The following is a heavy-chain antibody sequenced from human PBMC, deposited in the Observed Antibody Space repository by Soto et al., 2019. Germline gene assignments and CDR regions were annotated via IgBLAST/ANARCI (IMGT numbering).Heavy chain of an antibody. CDR1: GGSFSVYY. CDR2: INHSGST. V-gene: IGHV4-34*01. D-gene: IGHD2-15*01. Sequence: PSETLSLTCAVYGGSFSVYYWSWIRQPPGKGLEWIGEINHSGSTNYNPSLKSRVTISVDTSKNQFSLKLSSVTAADTAVYYCARHRRGVVVVAGYYYYYYGMDVWGQGTTVTVSS. CDR3: ARHRRGVVVVAGYYYYYYGMDV. J-gene: IGHJ6*02.